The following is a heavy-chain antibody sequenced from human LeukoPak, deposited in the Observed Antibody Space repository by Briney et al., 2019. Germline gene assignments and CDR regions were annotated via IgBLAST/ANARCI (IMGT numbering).Heavy chain of an antibody. V-gene: IGHV3-23*01. CDR1: GSTLNSDA. Sequence: GGSLRLSCAASGSTLNSDAMGWVRQAPGKGLEWVSAISPGGTTYYADSVKGRFTISRDTSKNTLHLQMTSLRAEDTAIYYCTTENYDFWSAFGYWGLGTLVTVSS. J-gene: IGHJ4*02. D-gene: IGHD3-3*01. CDR3: TTENYDFWSAFGY. CDR2: ISPGGTT.